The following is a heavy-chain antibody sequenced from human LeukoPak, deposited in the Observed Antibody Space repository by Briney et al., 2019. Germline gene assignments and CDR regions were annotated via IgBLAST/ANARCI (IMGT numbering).Heavy chain of an antibody. CDR3: ARELGGTKTGGFDI. CDR1: GFRFSYHV. CDR2: IGAAGAHT. D-gene: IGHD1-14*01. V-gene: IGHV3-64*02. J-gene: IGHJ3*02. Sequence: GGSLRLSCAASGFRFSYHVMHWVRQAPGKGLEFVSSIGAAGAHTFYADSVKGRFTISRDNFQSTMYLQMDGLRPEDSAVYYCARELGGTKTGGFDIWGQGTVVTVSS.